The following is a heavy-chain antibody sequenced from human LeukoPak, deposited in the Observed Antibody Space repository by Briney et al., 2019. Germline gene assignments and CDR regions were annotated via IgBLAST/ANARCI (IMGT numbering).Heavy chain of an antibody. D-gene: IGHD3-10*01. CDR3: ARDYYGSGSHYYFDY. CDR1: GGSFSGYY. J-gene: IGHJ4*02. V-gene: IGHV4-34*01. Sequence: SETLSLTCAVYGGSFSGYYWSWIRQPPGKGLEWIGEINHSGSTNYSPSLKSRVTISVDTSKNQFSLKLSSVTAADTAVYYCARDYYGSGSHYYFDYWGQGTLVTVSS. CDR2: INHSGST.